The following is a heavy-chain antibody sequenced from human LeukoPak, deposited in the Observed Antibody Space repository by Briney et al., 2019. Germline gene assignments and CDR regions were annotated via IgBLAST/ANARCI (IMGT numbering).Heavy chain of an antibody. J-gene: IGHJ4*02. CDR1: GGSISSYY. D-gene: IGHD6-13*01. CDR2: IYYSGST. V-gene: IGHV4-59*01. CDR3: ATSSSWYHYFDY. Sequence: SETLSLTCTVSGGSISSYYWSWIRQPPGKGLEWIGYIYYSGSTNYNPSLKSRVTISVDTSKSQFSLKLSSVTAADTAVYYCATSSSWYHYFDYWGQGTLVTVSS.